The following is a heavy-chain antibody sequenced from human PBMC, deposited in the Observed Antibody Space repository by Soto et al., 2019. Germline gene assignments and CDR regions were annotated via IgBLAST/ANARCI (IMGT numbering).Heavy chain of an antibody. CDR2: IYYSGST. CDR1: GGSISSYY. J-gene: IGHJ6*03. Sequence: PSETLSLTCTVSGGSISSYYWSWIRQPTGKGLEWIGYIYYSGSTNYNPSLKSRVTISVDTSKNQFSLKLSSVTAADTAVYYCAREGCSGGSCYPGYMDVWGKGTTVTVSS. D-gene: IGHD2-15*01. CDR3: AREGCSGGSCYPGYMDV. V-gene: IGHV4-59*01.